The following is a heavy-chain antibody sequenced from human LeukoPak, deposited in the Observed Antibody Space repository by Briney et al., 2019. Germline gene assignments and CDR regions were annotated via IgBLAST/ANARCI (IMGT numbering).Heavy chain of an antibody. CDR2: ISGNTYI. V-gene: IGHV3-21*01. Sequence: GGSLRLPCAASGFTFSSYTMNWVRQAPGKGLEWVSSISGNTYIYYAGSLKGRFTISRDNAKNSLYLQMNSLRAEDTAVYYCARDRGLGIAARPGDAFDMWGQGTMVTVSS. CDR3: ARDRGLGIAARPGDAFDM. CDR1: GFTFSSYT. J-gene: IGHJ3*02. D-gene: IGHD6-6*01.